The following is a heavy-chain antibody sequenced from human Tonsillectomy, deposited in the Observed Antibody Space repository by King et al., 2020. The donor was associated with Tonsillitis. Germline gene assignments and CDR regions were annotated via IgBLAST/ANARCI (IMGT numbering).Heavy chain of an antibody. J-gene: IGHJ4*02. D-gene: IGHD2-21*01. Sequence: VQLQQWGAGLLKPSETLSLTCAVYGGSFSGYYWSWSRQPPGKGLEWIGEINHSGSTNYNPSLKSRVTISVDTSKNQFSLKLSPVTAADTAVYYCARSPGRGICGGDCYSFDYWGQGTLVTVSS. CDR3: ARSPGRGICGGDCYSFDY. CDR2: INHSGST. V-gene: IGHV4-34*01. CDR1: GGSFSGYY.